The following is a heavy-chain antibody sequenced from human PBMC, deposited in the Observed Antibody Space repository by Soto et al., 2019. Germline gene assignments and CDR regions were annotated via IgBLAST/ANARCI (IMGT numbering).Heavy chain of an antibody. CDR1: GGSISSSGYY. D-gene: IGHD2-2*01. Sequence: QVQLQETGPGLVKPSQTLSLTCTVSGGSISSSGYYWSWIRQHPGKGLEWIGYIYYSGNTHYNPSLRSRVIMSLITSKNQFSLKLHSVSAADTAVYYCARVRCGSTSCLRFDYWGQGTLVTVSS. J-gene: IGHJ4*02. CDR3: ARVRCGSTSCLRFDY. CDR2: IYYSGNT. V-gene: IGHV4-31*03.